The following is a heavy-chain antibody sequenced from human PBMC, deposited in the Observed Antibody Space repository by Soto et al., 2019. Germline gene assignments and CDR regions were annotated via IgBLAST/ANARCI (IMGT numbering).Heavy chain of an antibody. J-gene: IGHJ3*02. Sequence: ASVKVSCKASGYTFTSYYMHWVRQAPGQGLEWMGIINPSGGSTSYAQKFQGRVTMTRDTSTSTVYMELSSLSSEDTAVYYCARGWCSGGQAPCDAFDIWGQGTMVTVSS. CDR1: GYTFTSYY. CDR3: ARGWCSGGQAPCDAFDI. V-gene: IGHV1-46*03. D-gene: IGHD2-15*01. CDR2: INPSGGST.